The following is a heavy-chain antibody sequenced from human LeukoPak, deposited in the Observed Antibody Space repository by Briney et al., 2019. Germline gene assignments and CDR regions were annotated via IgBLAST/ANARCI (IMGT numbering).Heavy chain of an antibody. V-gene: IGHV4-39*01. Sequence: SETLSLTCTVSGGPVSSSSYYWGWIRQPPGKGLEWMGSVYYSGSTYYNPSLKSRVTISVDTSKNQFSLKMSSVTAADTTLFYCARHRGGSSPSVFDSWGQGTLVTVSS. D-gene: IGHD2-15*01. CDR2: VYYSGST. CDR3: ARHRGGSSPSVFDS. CDR1: GGPVSSSSYY. J-gene: IGHJ4*02.